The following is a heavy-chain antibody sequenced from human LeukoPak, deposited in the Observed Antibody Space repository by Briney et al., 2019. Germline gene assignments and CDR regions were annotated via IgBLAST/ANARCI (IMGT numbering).Heavy chain of an antibody. V-gene: IGHV4-34*01. CDR3: ARGELEYDAFDI. CDR1: GGSFSGYY. Sequence: SETLSLTCAVYGGSFSGYYWSWIRQPPGKGLAWIGEINHGGSTNYNPSLKSRVTISVDTSKNQFSLKLSSVTAADTAVYYCARGELEYDAFDIWGQGTMVTVSS. J-gene: IGHJ3*02. D-gene: IGHD1-1*01. CDR2: INHGGST.